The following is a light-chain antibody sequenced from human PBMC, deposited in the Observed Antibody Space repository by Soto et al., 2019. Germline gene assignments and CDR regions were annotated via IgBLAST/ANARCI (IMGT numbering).Light chain of an antibody. CDR1: QSIGNN. V-gene: IGKV3-15*01. J-gene: IGKJ4*01. Sequence: EVVMTQSPATLSVSPGESVTLSCRASQSIGNNLAWYQQKPGQAPRLLIYDTSTRATGVPARFSGSRSGPEFTLTISSLQSEDFAIYYCQPYHNWPLTFGRGTHVEIK. CDR2: DTS. CDR3: QPYHNWPLT.